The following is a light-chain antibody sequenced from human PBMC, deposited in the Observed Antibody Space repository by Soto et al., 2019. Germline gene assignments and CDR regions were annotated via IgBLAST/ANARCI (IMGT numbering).Light chain of an antibody. Sequence: QTVVTQPASVSGSPGQSITISCSGSSGDVGGYNYVSWYQQHPGKAPKLMIYEVSNRPSGVSNRFSGSKSGNTASLTISGLQAEDEADYYCSSYTTTTTRVIFGGGTKLTVL. J-gene: IGLJ2*01. CDR2: EVS. CDR1: SGDVGGYNY. CDR3: SSYTTTTTRVI. V-gene: IGLV2-14*01.